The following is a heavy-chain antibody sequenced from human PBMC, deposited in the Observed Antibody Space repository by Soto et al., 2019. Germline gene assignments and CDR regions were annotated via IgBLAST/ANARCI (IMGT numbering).Heavy chain of an antibody. Sequence: QLQLKETGPGLVRPSETLSLTCTVSGGSTGSSRYSWGWIRQPPGKGLEWMGSVSYSGSTYYNPSLKSRVTISVDTSKNQVSLKLTSVTAADTAMYYCAGRTFGGDSWGQGTLVTVSS. V-gene: IGHV4-39*01. D-gene: IGHD3-16*01. CDR1: GGSTGSSRYS. CDR3: AGRTFGGDS. CDR2: VSYSGST. J-gene: IGHJ5*02.